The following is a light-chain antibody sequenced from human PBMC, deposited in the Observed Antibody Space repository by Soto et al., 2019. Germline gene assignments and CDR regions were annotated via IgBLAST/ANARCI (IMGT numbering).Light chain of an antibody. CDR2: EVS. CDR3: SSYKRGATLV. J-gene: IGLJ2*01. CDR1: SSDIGVYTY. Sequence: QSVLTQPPSASGSPGQSVSISCTGISSDIGVYTYVSWYQHHPGKAPKLIIFEVSDRPSGISNRFSGSKSANTASLSISGLQAEDEADYYCSSYKRGATLVFGGGTKLTVL. V-gene: IGLV2-14*01.